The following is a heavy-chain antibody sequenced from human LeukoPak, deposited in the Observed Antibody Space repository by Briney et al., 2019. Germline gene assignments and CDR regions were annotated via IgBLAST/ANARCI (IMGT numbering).Heavy chain of an antibody. CDR2: ISPSSTYI. CDR1: GFTFSDYY. CDR3: VRHRTASDY. J-gene: IGHJ4*02. Sequence: GGSLRLSCAASGFTFSDYYMSWIRQAPGKGLEWVSSISPSSTYIYYADSLKGRFTISRDNAKNSLYLQMNSLRAEDTALYYCVRHRTASDYWGQGSLVTVSS. V-gene: IGHV3-11*06. D-gene: IGHD3-16*02.